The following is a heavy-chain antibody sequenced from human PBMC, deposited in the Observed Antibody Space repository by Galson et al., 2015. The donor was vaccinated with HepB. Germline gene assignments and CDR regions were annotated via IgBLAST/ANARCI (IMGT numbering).Heavy chain of an antibody. V-gene: IGHV5-10-1*01. CDR2: IDPSDSYT. D-gene: IGHD3-10*01. CDR1: GYRFTTYW. J-gene: IGHJ6*02. Sequence: QSGAEVKKPGESLRISCKDSGYRFTTYWISWVRQMPGKGLEWMGRIDPSDSYTNYSPSFQGHVTISADKSISTAYLQWSSLKASDTAMYYCAGHLTVRGEHYYGMDVWGQGTTVTVSS. CDR3: AGHLTVRGEHYYGMDV.